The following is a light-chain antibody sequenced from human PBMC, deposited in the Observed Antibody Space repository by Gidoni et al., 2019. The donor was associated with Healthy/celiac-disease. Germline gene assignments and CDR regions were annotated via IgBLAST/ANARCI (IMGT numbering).Light chain of an antibody. CDR1: SSDVGGYNY. J-gene: IGLJ1*01. Sequence: SALTQPASVSGSPGQSITISCTGTSSDVGGYNYVSWYQQHPGKAPKLMIYDVSNRPSGVSNRFSGSKSGNMASLTISGLQAEDEADYYCSSYTSSSTRVFGTGTKVTVL. CDR3: SSYTSSSTRV. CDR2: DVS. V-gene: IGLV2-14*01.